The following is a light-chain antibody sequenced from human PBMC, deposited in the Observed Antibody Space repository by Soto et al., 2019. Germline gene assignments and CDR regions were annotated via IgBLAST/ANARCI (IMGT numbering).Light chain of an antibody. V-gene: IGKV1-5*01. CDR1: QNIINC. CDR2: AAS. J-gene: IGKJ5*01. CDR3: QQDNTYSLT. Sequence: DIQMTQSPSTLSPSVGDRVTITCRASQNIINCLAWYQQKPGKAPKLLIYAASTLERGVPSRFSGSGSGTEFTLTITNLQPDDFATYYCQQDNTYSLTFGQGTRLDIK.